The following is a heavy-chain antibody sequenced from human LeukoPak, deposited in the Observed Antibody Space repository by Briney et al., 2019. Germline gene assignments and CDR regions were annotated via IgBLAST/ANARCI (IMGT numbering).Heavy chain of an antibody. Sequence: SDTLSLTCTVSGAIMSDYWGWIRQPPGKGLEWIGSIYYSGSTYYNPSLKSRVTISVDTSKNQFSLKLNSVTAADTAVYYCARRVGARRGNFDYWGQGTLVTVSS. J-gene: IGHJ4*02. V-gene: IGHV4-39*01. CDR2: IYYSGST. CDR3: ARRVGARRGNFDY. D-gene: IGHD1-26*01. CDR1: GAIMSDY.